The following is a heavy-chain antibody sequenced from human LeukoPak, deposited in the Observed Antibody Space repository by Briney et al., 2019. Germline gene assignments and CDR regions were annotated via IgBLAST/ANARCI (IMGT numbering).Heavy chain of an antibody. CDR1: GFTFSNAG. V-gene: IGHV3-15*01. Sequence: GGSLRLSCAASGFTFSNAGMSWVRQAPGKGLEWVGRIKSKTDGGTTDSAAPVKGRFTISRDDSKNTLYLQMNSLKTEDTAVYYCTTGCPALRSCSSTSCFYAFDIWGPGTMVTVSS. D-gene: IGHD2-2*01. CDR3: TTGCPALRSCSSTSCFYAFDI. CDR2: IKSKTDGGTT. J-gene: IGHJ3*02.